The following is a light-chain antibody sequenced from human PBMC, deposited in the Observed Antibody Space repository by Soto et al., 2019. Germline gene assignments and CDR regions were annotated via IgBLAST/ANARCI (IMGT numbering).Light chain of an antibody. J-gene: IGLJ2*01. CDR2: EVS. V-gene: IGLV2-14*01. Sequence: QLVLTQPASVSGSPGQSITISCTGTSGDIGGYNYVSWYQHHPGKAPKLMISEVSDRPSGVSNRFSGSKSGNTASLTISGLQAEDEADYYCSSYTSSSTVVFGGGTKLTVL. CDR3: SSYTSSSTVV. CDR1: SGDIGGYNY.